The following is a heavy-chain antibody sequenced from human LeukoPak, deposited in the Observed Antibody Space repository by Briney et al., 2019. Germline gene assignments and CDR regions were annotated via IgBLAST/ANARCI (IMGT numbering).Heavy chain of an antibody. CDR3: AKLGDCTSTSCFEPLTNNWFDP. J-gene: IGHJ5*02. Sequence: GGSLLLTCPTASVIFSSYGMSCVRQPLGGEVEWVSPTSGIGCKTYYEDSVKGRLTISRDNSKNTLYLQMNSLRAEDTAVYYCAKLGDCTSTSCFEPLTNNWFDPWGQGTLVTVSS. V-gene: IGHV3-23*01. CDR2: TSGIGCKT. CDR1: SVIFSSYG. D-gene: IGHD2-2*01.